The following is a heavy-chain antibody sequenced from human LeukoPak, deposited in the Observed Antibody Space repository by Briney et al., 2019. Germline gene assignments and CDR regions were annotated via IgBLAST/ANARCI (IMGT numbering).Heavy chain of an antibody. CDR3: ARHDYRGINDGMDV. V-gene: IGHV4-34*01. CDR2: INHSGST. D-gene: IGHD3-16*02. J-gene: IGHJ6*02. Sequence: PSETLSLTCVVYGGSFSGHYWSWIRQPPGKELKWIGEINHSGSTNYIPSLKSRVTISVDTSKSQFSLKLSSVTAADTAVYYCARHDYRGINDGMDVWGQGTTVIVSS. CDR1: GGSFSGHY.